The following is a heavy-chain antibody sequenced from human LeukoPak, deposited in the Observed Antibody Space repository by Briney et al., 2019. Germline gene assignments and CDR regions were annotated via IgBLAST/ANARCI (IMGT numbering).Heavy chain of an antibody. CDR3: ARRDYYDTSGFDI. CDR2: IYPGDSDT. CDR1: GYSFTSYR. Sequence: GESLKISCKDSGYSFTSYRIVWVRQMPGKGLEWMGIIYPGDSDTRYSPSFQGQVTISADKSISTAYLQWSSLKASDTAMYYCARRDYYDTSGFDIWGQGTMVTVSS. J-gene: IGHJ3*02. V-gene: IGHV5-51*01. D-gene: IGHD3-22*01.